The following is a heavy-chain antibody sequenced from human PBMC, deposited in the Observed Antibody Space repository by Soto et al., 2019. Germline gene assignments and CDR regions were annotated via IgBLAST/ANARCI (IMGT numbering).Heavy chain of an antibody. CDR2: IRTKAFAATA. Sequence: GGSLRLSCSGSGFSIDESSFNWFGQGSGKGLEWVAFIRTKAFAATAEYAASVKDRFTLSRDDSRSTAYLQMTSLRPEDTGTYFCTRDWNYYFETTAPRGYWGQGALVTVSS. V-gene: IGHV3-49*03. CDR3: TRDWNYYFETTAPRGY. J-gene: IGHJ4*02. CDR1: GFSIDESS. D-gene: IGHD3-22*01.